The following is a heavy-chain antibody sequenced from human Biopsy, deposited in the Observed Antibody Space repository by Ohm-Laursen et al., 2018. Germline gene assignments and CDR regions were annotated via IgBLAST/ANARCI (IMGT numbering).Heavy chain of an antibody. CDR2: IYYSGST. D-gene: IGHD1-26*01. Sequence: SETLSLTCTVSGGSIGSFFWSWIRQPPGKGLEWIGYIYYSGSTNYNPSLRSRVTISVDRSKNQFSLELSSVTAADTAVYYYARGTGRYYVYGAFDIWGQGTVVTVSS. CDR3: ARGTGRYYVYGAFDI. V-gene: IGHV4-59*01. J-gene: IGHJ3*02. CDR1: GGSIGSFF.